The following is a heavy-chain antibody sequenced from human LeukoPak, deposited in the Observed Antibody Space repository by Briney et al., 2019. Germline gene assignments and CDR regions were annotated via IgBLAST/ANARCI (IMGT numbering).Heavy chain of an antibody. CDR3: ARGFYDILTGHPKNFDY. V-gene: IGHV4-39*01. CDR1: GGSISSSSDNY. D-gene: IGHD3-9*01. Sequence: KPSETLSLTCSVSGGSISSSSDNYWGWIRQSPGKGLEWIGRIYYSGTTYYNPSLKSRVTISVDTSKNQFSLKLTSVTAADTAVYYCARGFYDILTGHPKNFDYWGQGTLVTVSS. CDR2: IYYSGTT. J-gene: IGHJ4*02.